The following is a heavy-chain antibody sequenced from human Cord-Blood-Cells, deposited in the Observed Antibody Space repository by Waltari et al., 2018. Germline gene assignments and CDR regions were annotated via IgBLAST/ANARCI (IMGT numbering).Heavy chain of an antibody. Sequence: QVQLQQWGAGLLTPSETLSLTCAVYGGSFSVYYWSWIRQPPGKGLEWIGEINHSGSTNYNPSLKSRVTISVDTSKNQFSLKLSSVTAADTAVYYCARGRWGSPIDYWGQGTLVTVSS. D-gene: IGHD2-21*01. J-gene: IGHJ4*02. CDR1: GGSFSVYY. V-gene: IGHV4-34*01. CDR3: ARGRWGSPIDY. CDR2: INHSGST.